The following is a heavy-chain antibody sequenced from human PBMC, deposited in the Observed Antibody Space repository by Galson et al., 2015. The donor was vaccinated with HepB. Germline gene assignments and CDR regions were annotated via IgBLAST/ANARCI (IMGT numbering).Heavy chain of an antibody. V-gene: IGHV3-33*01. J-gene: IGHJ4*02. CDR2: IWYDASNK. D-gene: IGHD5-24*01. CDR1: GFTFSSYG. Sequence: SLRLSCAASGFTFSSYGMHWVRQAPGKGLEWVAVIWYDASNKYHADSVKGRFTISRDNSDNTLYLQMNSLRAEDTAVYYCARDQGELATMNAMDYWGRGTLVTVSS. CDR3: ARDQGELATMNAMDY.